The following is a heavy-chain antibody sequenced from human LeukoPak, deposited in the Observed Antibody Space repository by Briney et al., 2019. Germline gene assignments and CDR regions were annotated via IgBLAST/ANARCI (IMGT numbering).Heavy chain of an antibody. CDR1: GYTFTGYY. Sequence: GASVEVSCKASGYTFTGYYMHWVRQAPGQGLEWMGWINPNSGGTNYAQKFQGRVTMTRDTSISTAYMELSRLRSDDTAVYYCARLAHVDTAMVTYYYYYMDVWGKGTTVTVSS. D-gene: IGHD5-18*01. CDR2: INPNSGGT. J-gene: IGHJ6*03. CDR3: ARLAHVDTAMVTYYYYYMDV. V-gene: IGHV1-2*02.